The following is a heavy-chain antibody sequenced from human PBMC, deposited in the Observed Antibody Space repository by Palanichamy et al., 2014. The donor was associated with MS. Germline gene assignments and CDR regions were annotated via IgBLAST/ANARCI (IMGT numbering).Heavy chain of an antibody. D-gene: IGHD4-17*01. CDR1: GYTLTELS. CDR3: AAAGWDKVTTFYYYGMDV. V-gene: IGHV1-24*01. J-gene: IGHJ6*02. CDR2: FDPEDGET. Sequence: QVQLVQSGAEVKKPGASVKVSCKVSGYTLTELSMHWVRQAPGKGLEWMGSFDPEDGETIYAQKFQGRVTVTEDTLTDTAYMELSSLRSEDTAVYCCAAAGWDKVTTFYYYGMDVWGQGTTVTVSS.